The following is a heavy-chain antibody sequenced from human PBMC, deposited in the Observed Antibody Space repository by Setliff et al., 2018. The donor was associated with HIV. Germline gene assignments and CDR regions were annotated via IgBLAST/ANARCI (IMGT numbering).Heavy chain of an antibody. J-gene: IGHJ4*02. CDR1: GGSIRSNRDH. CDR3: ASWGAGSNSGFDY. D-gene: IGHD3-16*01. CDR2: ISYSGTT. V-gene: IGHV4-39*07. Sequence: SETLSLTCNVSGGSIRSNRDHWGWIRQTPGKGLEWIGSISYSGTTYVHPSLKSRVTISIDTFKSQFSLKLRSVNAADTAVYYCASWGAGSNSGFDYWGRGTLVTVPQ.